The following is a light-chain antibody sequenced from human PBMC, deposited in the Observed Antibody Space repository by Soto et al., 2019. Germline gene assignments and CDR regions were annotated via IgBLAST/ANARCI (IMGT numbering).Light chain of an antibody. Sequence: QSALTQPRSVSASPTQSVTISCTGTVSDVGAYDFVSWYQQHPGKAPKLMIYDVNQRPSGVPDHFSGSKSGNTASLTISGLQSNDEADYYCCSYASNSNRVFGTGTKLTVL. J-gene: IGLJ1*01. CDR3: CSYASNSNRV. V-gene: IGLV2-11*01. CDR1: VSDVGAYDF. CDR2: DVN.